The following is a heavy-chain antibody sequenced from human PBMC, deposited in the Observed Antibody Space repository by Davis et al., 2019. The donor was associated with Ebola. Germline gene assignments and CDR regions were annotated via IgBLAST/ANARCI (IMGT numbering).Heavy chain of an antibody. Sequence: GESLKISCAASGFTFSDYYMSWIRQAPGKGLEWVSYISSSSSYTNYADSVKGRFTISRDNAKNSLYLQMNSLRAEDTAVYYCARDPVYYDYIWGSYRFGSDYYFDYWGQGTLVTVSS. CDR3: ARDPVYYDYIWGSYRFGSDYYFDY. J-gene: IGHJ4*02. CDR2: ISSSSSYT. V-gene: IGHV3-11*06. D-gene: IGHD3-16*02. CDR1: GFTFSDYY.